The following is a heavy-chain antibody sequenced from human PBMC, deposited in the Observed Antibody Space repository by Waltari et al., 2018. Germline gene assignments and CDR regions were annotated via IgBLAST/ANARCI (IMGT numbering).Heavy chain of an antibody. D-gene: IGHD1-26*01. CDR2: ISGSGGST. CDR1: GFTFSTYA. CDR3: ARSSGRYYGRGAFDI. J-gene: IGHJ3*02. V-gene: IGHV3-23*04. Sequence: EVQLVESGGGLVQPGGSLTLSCAASGFTFSTYAMSWVRQATGRGLAWFSAISGSGGSTYYADSVKGRSTISRDNAKNTLYMQMNSRRAEDTDGYYGARSSGRYYGRGAFDIWGHGTMVTVSS.